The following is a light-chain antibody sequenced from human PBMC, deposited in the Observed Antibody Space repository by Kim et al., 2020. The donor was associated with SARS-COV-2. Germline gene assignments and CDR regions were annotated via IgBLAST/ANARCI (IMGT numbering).Light chain of an antibody. J-gene: IGLJ6*01. Sequence: PGQTITISCTGNSGAVCDVQCVHWYQRYPAKPPIFMIYDVFTRPSGVSTRSTGCNSGNTAFPTISGQHAEDEADYSCSSYKSIRDAFGGGTKVTVL. V-gene: IGLV2-14*03. CDR1: SGAVCDVQC. CDR2: DVF. CDR3: SSYKSIRDA.